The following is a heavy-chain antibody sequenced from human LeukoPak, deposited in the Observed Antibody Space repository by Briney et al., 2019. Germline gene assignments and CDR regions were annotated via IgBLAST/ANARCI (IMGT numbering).Heavy chain of an antibody. Sequence: PGGSLRLSCAASGFTVSSNYMSWVRQAPGKGLEWVSVIYSGGSTYYADSVKGRFTISRDNSKNTLYLQMNSPRAEDAAVYYCARDCELGINWNPFDYWGQGTLVTVSS. CDR1: GFTVSSNY. D-gene: IGHD1-20*01. CDR2: IYSGGST. CDR3: ARDCELGINWNPFDY. V-gene: IGHV3-66*01. J-gene: IGHJ4*02.